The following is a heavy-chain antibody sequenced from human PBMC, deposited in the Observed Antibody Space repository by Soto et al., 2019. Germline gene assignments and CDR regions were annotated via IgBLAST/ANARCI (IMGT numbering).Heavy chain of an antibody. V-gene: IGHV4-59*01. CDR2: VYYSGHT. D-gene: IGHD6-13*01. CDR3: ARKGAAASYAHYYMDV. Sequence: QVHLQEKGPGLVTPSETLSLTCTVSGGSISPYYWSWIRQPPGKGLEWIGYVYYSGHTNYNPSLESRVTISVDASRNRFSLNPTSATAADTAVYYCARKGAAASYAHYYMDVWGRGTAVTVSS. CDR1: GGSISPYY. J-gene: IGHJ6*03.